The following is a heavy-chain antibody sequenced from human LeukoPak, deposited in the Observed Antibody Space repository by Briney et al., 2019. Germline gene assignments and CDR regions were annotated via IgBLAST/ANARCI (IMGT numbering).Heavy chain of an antibody. D-gene: IGHD5-12*01. V-gene: IGHV1-69*13. Sequence: SVKVSCKASGGTFSSYAISWVRQAPGQGLEWMGGIIPIFGTANYAQKFQGRVTITADESTSTAYMELSSLRSEDTAVYYCARDLGRYSGYDGQDYWGQGTLVTVSS. CDR3: ARDLGRYSGYDGQDY. CDR1: GGTFSSYA. CDR2: IIPIFGTA. J-gene: IGHJ4*02.